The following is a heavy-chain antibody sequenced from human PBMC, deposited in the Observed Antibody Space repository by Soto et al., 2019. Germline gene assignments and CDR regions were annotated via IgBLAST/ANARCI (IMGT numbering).Heavy chain of an antibody. Sequence: PGGSLRLSCAASGFTVSSNYMSWVRQAPGKGLEWVSVIYSGGSTYYADSVKGRFTISRDNSKNTLYLQMNSLRAEDTAVYYCAKAPFPRITMVRGVPYWGQGTLVTVSS. V-gene: IGHV3-66*01. CDR1: GFTVSSNY. CDR3: AKAPFPRITMVRGVPY. J-gene: IGHJ4*02. CDR2: IYSGGST. D-gene: IGHD3-10*01.